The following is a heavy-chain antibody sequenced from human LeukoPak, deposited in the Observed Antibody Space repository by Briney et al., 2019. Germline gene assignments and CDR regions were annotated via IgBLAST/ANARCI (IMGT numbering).Heavy chain of an antibody. Sequence: SETLSLTCTVSGVSITGDSYYWAWIRQPPGKNLEWIGSLYHTGAVHYNPSLKSRVTISEDMPKNQFSLKLTSVTAADTAMYYCARHGGFTPPDYWGQGTLVAVSS. CDR3: ARHGGFTPPDY. J-gene: IGHJ4*02. CDR1: GVSITGDSYY. V-gene: IGHV4-39*01. D-gene: IGHD3-16*01. CDR2: LYHTGAV.